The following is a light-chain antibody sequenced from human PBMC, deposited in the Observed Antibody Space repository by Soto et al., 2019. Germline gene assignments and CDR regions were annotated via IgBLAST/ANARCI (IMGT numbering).Light chain of an antibody. Sequence: QSALTQPASVSGSPGQSITISCTAANSDVGSFNSVSWYQQHPGKAPKLILYDVNHRPSWVPHRFSGSKSANTASLTIPGLQADDEAEYYCNSYTRGSTRYVFGTGTKVTVL. J-gene: IGLJ1*01. CDR2: DVN. V-gene: IGLV2-14*03. CDR1: NSDVGSFNS. CDR3: NSYTRGSTRYV.